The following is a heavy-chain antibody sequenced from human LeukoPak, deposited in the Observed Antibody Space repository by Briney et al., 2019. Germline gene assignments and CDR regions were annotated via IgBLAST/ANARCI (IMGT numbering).Heavy chain of an antibody. CDR1: GYTFTGYY. V-gene: IGHV1-69*02. CDR2: IIPILGLA. CDR3: ARHPYCSGGGCYFDWFDP. D-gene: IGHD2-15*01. Sequence: ASVKVSCKASGYTFTGYYMHWVRQAPGQGLEWMGRIIPILGLANYAQKFQGRVTITADKSMTTAYMELSSLGSDDTAVYYCARHPYCSGGGCYFDWFDPWGQGTLVTVSS. J-gene: IGHJ5*02.